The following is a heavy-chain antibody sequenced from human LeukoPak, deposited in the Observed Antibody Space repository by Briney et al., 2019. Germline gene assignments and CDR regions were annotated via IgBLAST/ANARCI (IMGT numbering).Heavy chain of an antibody. CDR1: GFTFSSYG. Sequence: GGSLRLSCAASGFTFSSYGMHWVRQAPGKGLEWVAVISYDGSNQYYADSVKGRFTISRDNSKTTLYLQMNSLRAEDTAIYYCAKGTQVYYYASGSVNDYWGQGTLVTVSS. J-gene: IGHJ4*02. CDR2: ISYDGSNQ. V-gene: IGHV3-30*18. CDR3: AKGTQVYYYASGSVNDY. D-gene: IGHD3-10*01.